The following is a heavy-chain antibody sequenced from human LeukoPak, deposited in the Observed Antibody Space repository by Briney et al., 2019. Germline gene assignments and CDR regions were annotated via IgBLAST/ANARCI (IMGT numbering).Heavy chain of an antibody. CDR1: AYSFTAYS. J-gene: IGHJ4*02. D-gene: IGHD5-12*01. V-gene: IGHV1-2*02. Sequence: ASVKVSCKTSAYSFTAYSIHWVRQAPGQGLEWMGWISPNSGDTNYAQKFQGRVTMTRDTSITTAYMELSRLKSDDTAIYYCARWGRRYSGYEGLDYWGQGTLVTVSS. CDR3: ARWGRRYSGYEGLDY. CDR2: ISPNSGDT.